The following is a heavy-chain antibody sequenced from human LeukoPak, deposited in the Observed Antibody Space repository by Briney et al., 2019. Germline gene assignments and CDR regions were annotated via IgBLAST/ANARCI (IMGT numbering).Heavy chain of an antibody. CDR2: INNDGSIT. D-gene: IGHD1/OR15-1a*01. J-gene: IGHJ3*02. CDR1: EFTISRSW. Sequence: GGSLRLSCAASEFTISRSWMHWVRQAPGKGLVWVSNINNDGSITTYADSVKGRFTISRDNVKNTLFLQMNSLGAEDTALCYCARGWNTTPRSGFDIWGLGTMVTVSS. V-gene: IGHV3-74*01. CDR3: ARGWNTTPRSGFDI.